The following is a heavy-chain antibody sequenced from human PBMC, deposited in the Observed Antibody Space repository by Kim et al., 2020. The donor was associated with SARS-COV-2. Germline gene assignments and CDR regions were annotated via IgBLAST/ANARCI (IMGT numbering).Heavy chain of an antibody. V-gene: IGHV5-51*01. D-gene: IGHD6-19*01. Sequence: GESLKISCEGSGYTFAKYWVAWVRQMPGKGLEWMGIIYPGDSYTRYSPSFQGQVTMSVDKSLNTAYLQWNSLKTSDTGMYFCASAVVGTFYYGMDVWGQGTTVIVTS. CDR2: IYPGDSYT. J-gene: IGHJ6*02. CDR3: ASAVVGTFYYGMDV. CDR1: GYTFAKYW.